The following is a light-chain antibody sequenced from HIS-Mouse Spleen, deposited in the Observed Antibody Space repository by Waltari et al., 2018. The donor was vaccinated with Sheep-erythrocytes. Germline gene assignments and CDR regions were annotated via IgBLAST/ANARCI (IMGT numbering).Light chain of an antibody. CDR3: CSYAGSYNHV. V-gene: IGLV2-11*01. Sequence: QSALTQPRSVSGSPGQSVTISCTGTSSDVGGFNYVPWYQQHPGKAPNLMIYDVIKRPSGVPDRFSGSKSGNTASLTISGLQAEDEADYYCCSYAGSYNHVFATGTKVTVL. CDR2: DVI. J-gene: IGLJ1*01. CDR1: SSDVGGFNY.